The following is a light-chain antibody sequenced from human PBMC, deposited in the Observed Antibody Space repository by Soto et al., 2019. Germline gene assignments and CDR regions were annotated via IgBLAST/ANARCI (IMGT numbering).Light chain of an antibody. J-gene: IGLJ2*01. CDR3: QSYDTSLSGWVV. CDR2: DNS. CDR1: SSNIGAGYD. Sequence: QSALTQPASVSGAPGQRVTISCTGGSSNIGAGYDVHWYLQLPGTAPELLIYDNSNRPSGVPARFSGSKSGTSASLAITGLQADDEADYYCQSYDTSLSGWVVFGGGTKVTVL. V-gene: IGLV1-40*01.